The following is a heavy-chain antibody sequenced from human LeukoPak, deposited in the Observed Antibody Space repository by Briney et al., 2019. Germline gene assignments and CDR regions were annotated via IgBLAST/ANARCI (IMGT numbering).Heavy chain of an antibody. V-gene: IGHV1-2*02. CDR2: INPNSGGT. Sequence: ASVKVSCKASGYTFTGYYMHWVRQAPGQGLEWMGWINPNSGGTNYVQKFQGRVTMTRDTSISTAYMELSRLRSDDTAVYYCAREYYDRTSSLGDWGQGTLVTVSS. CDR3: AREYYDRTSSLGD. D-gene: IGHD3-22*01. J-gene: IGHJ4*02. CDR1: GYTFTGYY.